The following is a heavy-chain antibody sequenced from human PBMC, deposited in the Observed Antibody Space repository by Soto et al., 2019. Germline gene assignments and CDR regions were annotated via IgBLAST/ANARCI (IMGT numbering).Heavy chain of an antibody. CDR1: GYTFTSYG. CDR2: ISAYNGNT. J-gene: IGHJ6*02. V-gene: IGHV1-18*01. CDR3: ARDLKYYDFWSGYSPYYYYGMDV. D-gene: IGHD3-3*01. Sequence: ASVKVACKASGYTFTSYGISWVRQAPGQGLEWMGWISAYNGNTNYAQKLQGRDTMTTDTSTSTAYMELRSLRSDDTAVYYCARDLKYYDFWSGYSPYYYYGMDVWGQGTRGTVSS.